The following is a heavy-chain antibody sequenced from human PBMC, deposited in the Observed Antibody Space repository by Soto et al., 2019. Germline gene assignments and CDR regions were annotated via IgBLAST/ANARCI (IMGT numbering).Heavy chain of an antibody. CDR2: IYYSGST. J-gene: IGHJ4*02. Sequence: TLSLTCTVSGGSISSSSYYWGWIRQPPGKGLEWIGSIYYSGSTYYNPSLKSRVTISVDTSKNQFSLKLSSVTAADTAVYYCARHIGAYGCGDCSRQRYIDYWGQGTLVTVAS. CDR1: GGSISSSSYY. V-gene: IGHV4-39*01. D-gene: IGHD2-21*01. CDR3: ARHIGAYGCGDCSRQRYIDY.